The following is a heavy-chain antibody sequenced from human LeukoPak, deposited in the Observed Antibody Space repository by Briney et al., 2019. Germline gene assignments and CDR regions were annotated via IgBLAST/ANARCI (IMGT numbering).Heavy chain of an antibody. CDR3: ARDLGYYYMDV. Sequence: GGTLRLSCEATGFTFSSDWMHWVRQAPGQGLVLVSRIHSEGSPATYADSVKGRFTISRDNAKNTLYLQMDSLRVEDTAVYYCARDLGYYYMDVWGKGTTVTVSS. CDR2: IHSEGSPA. V-gene: IGHV3-74*01. J-gene: IGHJ6*03. D-gene: IGHD3-3*01. CDR1: GFTFSSDW.